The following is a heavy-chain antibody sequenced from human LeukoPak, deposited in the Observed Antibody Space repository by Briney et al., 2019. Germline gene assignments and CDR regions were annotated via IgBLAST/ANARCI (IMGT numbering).Heavy chain of an antibody. J-gene: IGHJ4*02. Sequence: SGGSLRLSCAASGFTFSSYWMSWVRQAPGKGLEWVANIKQDGSEKYYVDSVKGRFTISRDNAKNSLYLQMNSLRVEDTAVYYCARDYYYGSGSFPLYWGQGTLVTVSS. CDR1: GFTFSSYW. CDR3: ARDYYYGSGSFPLY. V-gene: IGHV3-7*01. CDR2: IKQDGSEK. D-gene: IGHD3-10*01.